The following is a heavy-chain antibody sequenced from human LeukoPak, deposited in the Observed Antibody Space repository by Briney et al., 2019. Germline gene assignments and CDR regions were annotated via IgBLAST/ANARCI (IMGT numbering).Heavy chain of an antibody. CDR2: IYSGGST. Sequence: GGSLRLSCAASGFTFSTYGMNWVRQAPGKGLEWVSVIYSGGSTYYADSVKGRFTISRDNSKNTLYLQMNSLRAEDTAVYYCARDAPRDGYLSEYFQHWGQGTLVTVSS. CDR3: ARDAPRDGYLSEYFQH. J-gene: IGHJ1*01. CDR1: GFTFSTYG. V-gene: IGHV3-53*01. D-gene: IGHD5-24*01.